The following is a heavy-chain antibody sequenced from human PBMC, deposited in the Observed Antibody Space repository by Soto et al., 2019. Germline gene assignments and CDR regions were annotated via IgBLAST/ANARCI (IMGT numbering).Heavy chain of an antibody. D-gene: IGHD2-2*01. CDR3: ARALVPAGKIDY. CDR2: IIPIFGTA. V-gene: IGHV1-69*13. Sequence: SVKVSCKASGYTFTSYYMHCVRQAPGQGLEWMGGIIPIFGTANYAQKFQGRVTITADESTSTAYMELSSLRSEDTAVYYCARALVPAGKIDYWGQGTLVTVSS. J-gene: IGHJ4*02. CDR1: GYTFTSYY.